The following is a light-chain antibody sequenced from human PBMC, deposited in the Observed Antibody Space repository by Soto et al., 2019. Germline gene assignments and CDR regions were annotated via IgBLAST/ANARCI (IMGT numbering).Light chain of an antibody. J-gene: IGKJ3*01. CDR3: QQRTNWLT. CDR2: DAS. Sequence: EIVLTQSPATLSLSPGERATLSCRASQNVSTYLAWYKQKPGQAPRLLIYDASNRATGIPARFSGSGSGTDFTLTISSLESEDFAVYYCQQRTNWLTFGPGTKVDIK. V-gene: IGKV3-11*01. CDR1: QNVSTY.